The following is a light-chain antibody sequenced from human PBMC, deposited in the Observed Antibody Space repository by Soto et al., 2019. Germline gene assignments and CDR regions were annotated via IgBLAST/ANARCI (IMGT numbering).Light chain of an antibody. CDR3: SLYAGSYNRL. CDR2: EVT. V-gene: IGLV2-8*01. J-gene: IGLJ2*01. CDR1: GSDIGAYTY. Sequence: QSVLTQPPSASGSPGQSVTISCTGTGSDIGAYTYVSWYQHHPGTAPKLIIYEVTKRPSGVPDRFSGSKSGNTASLTVSGLQTEDEADYYCSLYAGSYNRLFGGGTQLTVL.